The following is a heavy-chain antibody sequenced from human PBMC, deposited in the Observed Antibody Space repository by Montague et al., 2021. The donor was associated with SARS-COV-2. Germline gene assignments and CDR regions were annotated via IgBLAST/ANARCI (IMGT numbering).Heavy chain of an antibody. Sequence: SETLSLTCAVYGGSFSGYYWSWIRQPPGKGLEWIGEINHSGSTNYNPSLKSRVTISMDTSKNQFSLKLGSVTAADTAVYYCARGVRQLGVRYDYYYIDVWDKGTTVTVSS. J-gene: IGHJ6*03. CDR3: ARGVRQLGVRYDYYYIDV. CDR2: INHSGST. CDR1: GGSFSGYY. D-gene: IGHD6-6*01. V-gene: IGHV4-34*01.